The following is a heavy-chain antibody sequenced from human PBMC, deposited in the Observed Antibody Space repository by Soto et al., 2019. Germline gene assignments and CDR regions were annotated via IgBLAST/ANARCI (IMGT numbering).Heavy chain of an antibody. D-gene: IGHD4-4*01. CDR2: INPNSGGT. CDR1: GYTFTGYY. CDR3: ARERVTYYYYGMDV. Sequence: VASVKVSCKASGYTFTGYYMHWVRQAPGQGLEWMGWINPNSGGTNYAQKFQGRVTMTRDTSISTAYMELSRLRSDDTAVYYCARERVTYYYYGMDVWGQGTTVTVSS. V-gene: IGHV1-2*02. J-gene: IGHJ6*02.